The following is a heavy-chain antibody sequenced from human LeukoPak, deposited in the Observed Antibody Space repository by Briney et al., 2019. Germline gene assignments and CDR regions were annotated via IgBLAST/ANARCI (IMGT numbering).Heavy chain of an antibody. CDR2: FSRNGVTT. CDR3: AKEKDTIYFDL. V-gene: IGHV3-43*01. D-gene: IGHD2-15*01. CDR1: GFNFRAFT. J-gene: IGHJ3*01. Sequence: PGGSLRLSCGAFGFNFRAFTMHWDRQAPGKGLEWVSLFSRNGVTTYYAESVRGRFTISRDNSKNSVYLQMDSLTTEDTAVYYCAKEKDTIYFDLWGQGTMVTVSA.